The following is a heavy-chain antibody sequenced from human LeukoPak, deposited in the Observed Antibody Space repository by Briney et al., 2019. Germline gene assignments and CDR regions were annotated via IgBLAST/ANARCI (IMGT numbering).Heavy chain of an antibody. CDR3: ARESIGVVGTSLLDY. Sequence: SQTLSLTCTVSGASITSGSYYWTWIRQAAGKGLEWIGRIYTSGKTYYHPSLQSRVTISLDTSKNQISLRLDSVTATDTAVFYCARESIGVVGTSLLDYWGHGTLVTVSS. CDR1: GASITSGSYY. CDR2: IYTSGKT. V-gene: IGHV4-61*02. D-gene: IGHD6-19*01. J-gene: IGHJ4*01.